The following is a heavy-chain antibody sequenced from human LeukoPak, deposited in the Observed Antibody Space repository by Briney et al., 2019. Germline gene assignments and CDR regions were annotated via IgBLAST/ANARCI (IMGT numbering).Heavy chain of an antibody. V-gene: IGHV3-21*01. CDR1: GFTFSSYS. Sequence: GGSLRLSCAASGFTFSSYSMNWVRQAPGKGLEWVSSISSSSSYIYYADSVKGRFTISRDNAKNSLYLQMNSLRAEDTAVYYCARYSGSYYSLNYYYGMDVWGQGPRSPSP. J-gene: IGHJ6*02. CDR2: ISSSSSYI. CDR3: ARYSGSYYSLNYYYGMDV. D-gene: IGHD1-26*01.